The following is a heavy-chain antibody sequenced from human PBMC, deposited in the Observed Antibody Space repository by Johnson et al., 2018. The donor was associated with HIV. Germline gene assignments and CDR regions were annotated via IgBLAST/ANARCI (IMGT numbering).Heavy chain of an antibody. CDR1: GFTFSTYA. CDR2: ISYDGSNK. CDR3: VKGRAQHLDGGAFDI. D-gene: IGHD6-13*01. J-gene: IGHJ3*02. V-gene: IGHV3-30*04. Sequence: QVQLVESGGGVVQPGRSLRLSCAASGFTFSTYAMHWVRQAPGKGMEWVAVISYDGSNKYYGDSVKGRFTISRDNSKNTLFLQMNSLRTDDTAVYYCVKGRAQHLDGGAFDIWGQGTMVTVSS.